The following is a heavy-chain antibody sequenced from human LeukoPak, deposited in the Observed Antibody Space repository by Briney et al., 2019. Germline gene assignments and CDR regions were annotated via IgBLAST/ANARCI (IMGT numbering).Heavy chain of an antibody. CDR1: GFTFSSYW. D-gene: IGHD3-10*01. Sequence: GGSLRLSCAASGFTFSSYWMSWVRQAPGKGLEWVANIKQDGSEKYYLDSVKGRFTISRDNAKNSLYLQMNSLRAEDTAVYYCAREDYGSGGYYFDYWGQGTLVTVSS. CDR3: AREDYGSGGYYFDY. J-gene: IGHJ4*02. V-gene: IGHV3-7*01. CDR2: IKQDGSEK.